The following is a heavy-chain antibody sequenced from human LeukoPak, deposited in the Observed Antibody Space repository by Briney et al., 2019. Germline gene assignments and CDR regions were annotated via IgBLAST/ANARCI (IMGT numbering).Heavy chain of an antibody. Sequence: SETLSLTCTVSGGSTSSYYWSWIRQPPGKGLEWIGYIYYSGSTNYNPSLKSRVTISVDTSKNQFSLKLSSVTAADTAVYYCARQVPGYDYVWGSYRYFDYWGQGTLVTVSS. J-gene: IGHJ4*02. V-gene: IGHV4-59*08. CDR1: GGSTSSYY. CDR2: IYYSGST. D-gene: IGHD3-16*02. CDR3: ARQVPGYDYVWGSYRYFDY.